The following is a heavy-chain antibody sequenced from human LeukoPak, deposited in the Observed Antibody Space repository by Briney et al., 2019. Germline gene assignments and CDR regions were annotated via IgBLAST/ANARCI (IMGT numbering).Heavy chain of an antibody. CDR1: GFTFSNYE. D-gene: IGHD5-12*01. V-gene: IGHV3-48*03. Sequence: GGSLRLSCAASGFTFSNYEMNWVRQAPGKGLEWVSYITGSGNTVYYADSVKGRFTISRDNAKNSLYLQMNSLRAEDTAVYYCATINSGYDYWGQGTLVTVSS. J-gene: IGHJ4*02. CDR2: ITGSGNTV. CDR3: ATINSGYDY.